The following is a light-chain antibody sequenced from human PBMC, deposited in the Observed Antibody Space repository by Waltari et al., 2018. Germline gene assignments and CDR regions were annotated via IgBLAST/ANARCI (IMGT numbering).Light chain of an antibody. CDR2: RAS. CDR3: QQYNSYPYT. V-gene: IGKV1-5*03. Sequence: DIQVTQSPSTLSASVGDSVTITCRTSQSINKWVPWYQQKPGKTPKLLIYRASSLESGVPSRFRGSGSATEFTLSISGLQPDDVATYCCQQYNSYPYTFGQGTKVEI. CDR1: QSINKW. J-gene: IGKJ2*01.